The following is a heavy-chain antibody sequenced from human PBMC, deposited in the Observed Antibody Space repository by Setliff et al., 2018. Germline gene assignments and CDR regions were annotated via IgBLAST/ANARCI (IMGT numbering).Heavy chain of an antibody. D-gene: IGHD5-18*01. CDR1: GDSISSGGYY. V-gene: IGHV4-31*03. CDR2: IYYSGST. CDR3: ARETTAWGYVDTAMVTFIDQ. J-gene: IGHJ4*02. Sequence: PSETLSLTCTVSGDSISSGGYYWSWIRQHPGKGLEWIGYIYYSGSTYYNPSLKSRVTISVDTSKNQFSLKLSSVTAADTAVYYCARETTAWGYVDTAMVTFIDQWGQGTLVTVPS.